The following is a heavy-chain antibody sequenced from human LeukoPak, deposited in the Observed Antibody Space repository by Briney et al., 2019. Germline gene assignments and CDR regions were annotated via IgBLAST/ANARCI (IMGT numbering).Heavy chain of an antibody. CDR2: IYYSGST. CDR3: AREITMVRGSYYYYMDV. Sequence: PSETLSLTCTVSGGSISSYYWSWIRQPPGKGLEWIGYIYYSGSTNYNPSLKSRVTISVDTSKNQFSLKLSSVTAADTAVYYCAREITMVRGSYYYYMDVWGKGTTVTISS. CDR1: GGSISSYY. D-gene: IGHD3-10*01. V-gene: IGHV4-59*01. J-gene: IGHJ6*03.